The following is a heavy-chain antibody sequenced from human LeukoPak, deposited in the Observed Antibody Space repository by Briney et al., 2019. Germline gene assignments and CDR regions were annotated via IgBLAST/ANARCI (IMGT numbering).Heavy chain of an antibody. D-gene: IGHD5-18*01. CDR2: INPNSGGT. Sequence: ASVKVSCKASGYTFTSYYMHWVRQAPGQGLEWMGWINPNSGGTNYAQKFQGRVTMTRDTSISTAYMELSRLRSDDTAVYYCARDPTSRGYSYGNFDYWGQGTLVTVSS. J-gene: IGHJ4*02. CDR3: ARDPTSRGYSYGNFDY. CDR1: GYTFTSYY. V-gene: IGHV1-2*02.